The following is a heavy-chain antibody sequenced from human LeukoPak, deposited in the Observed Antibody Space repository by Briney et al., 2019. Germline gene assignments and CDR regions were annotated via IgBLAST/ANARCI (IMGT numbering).Heavy chain of an antibody. CDR1: GFTFSSHG. CDR3: AKGGVAVAGWFDP. CDR2: ISYDGSNK. V-gene: IGHV3-30*18. D-gene: IGHD6-19*01. Sequence: PGGSLRLSCAASGFTFSSHGMHWVRQAPGKGLEWVAVISYDGSNKYYADSVKGRFTISRDNSKNTLYLQMNSLRAEDTAVYYCAKGGVAVAGWFDPWGQGTLVTVSS. J-gene: IGHJ5*02.